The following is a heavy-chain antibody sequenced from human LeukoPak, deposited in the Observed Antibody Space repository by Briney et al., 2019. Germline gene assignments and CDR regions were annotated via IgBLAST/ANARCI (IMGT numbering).Heavy chain of an antibody. Sequence: PGGSLRLSCAASGFTFSNYAMRWVRQAPGKGLEWVSGVSGSGGSTYYADSVKGRFTISRDNSKNTLYLQMNSLRAEDTAVYYCAKGGAVSSKSITMIRGTRRYNYYMDVWGKGTTVTISS. CDR2: VSGSGGST. V-gene: IGHV3-23*01. CDR1: GFTFSNYA. J-gene: IGHJ6*03. CDR3: AKGGAVSSKSITMIRGTRRYNYYMDV. D-gene: IGHD3-10*01.